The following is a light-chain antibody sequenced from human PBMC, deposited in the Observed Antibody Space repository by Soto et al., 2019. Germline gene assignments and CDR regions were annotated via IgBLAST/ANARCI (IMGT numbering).Light chain of an antibody. CDR1: QSITRY. Sequence: DIQMTQSPSSLSASVGDTVTITCRASQSITRYLHWYQQKPGKAPNLLIFAASSLQSGAPSRFSSSGSGTDFTLTISSLQPEDFATYFCQQTFTTPTFGPGTTVDI. CDR2: AAS. V-gene: IGKV1-39*01. CDR3: QQTFTTPT. J-gene: IGKJ3*01.